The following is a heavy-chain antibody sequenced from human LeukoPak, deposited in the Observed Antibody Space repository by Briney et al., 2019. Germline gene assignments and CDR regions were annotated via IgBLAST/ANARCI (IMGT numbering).Heavy chain of an antibody. D-gene: IGHD4-17*01. CDR1: GFSFRGYS. CDR3: ASDTVTTSHAFDI. CDR2: ISSTGTIT. V-gene: IGHV3-48*01. Sequence: GGSLRLSCGVSGFSFRGYSMNWVRQAPGKGLEWLSYISSTGTITYYADSVKGRFAISRDNAKNSLYLQMNSLRAEDTAVYYCASDTVTTSHAFDIWGQGTMVTVSS. J-gene: IGHJ3*02.